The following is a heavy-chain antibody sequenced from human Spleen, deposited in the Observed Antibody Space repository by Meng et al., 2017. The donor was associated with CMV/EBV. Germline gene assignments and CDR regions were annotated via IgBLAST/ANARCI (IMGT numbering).Heavy chain of an antibody. CDR2: IRYDGSNK. V-gene: IGHV3-30*02. D-gene: IGHD6-19*01. Sequence: GGSLRLSCAASGFTFSSYGMHWVRQAPGKGLEWVAFIRYDGSNKYYADSVKGRFTISRDNSKNTLYLQMNSLRAEDTAVYYCAKDGRRSSSGWYRGAPDYWGQGTLVTVS. CDR3: AKDGRRSSSGWYRGAPDY. CDR1: GFTFSSYG. J-gene: IGHJ4*02.